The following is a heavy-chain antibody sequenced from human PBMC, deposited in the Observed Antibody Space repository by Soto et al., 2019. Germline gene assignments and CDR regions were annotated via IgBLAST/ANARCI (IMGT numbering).Heavy chain of an antibody. Sequence: ASVKVSCKASGCTFTGYYLHWVRQAPGQGLEWMGWINPSSGGANIAQKFQGWVTMTRDTPIDTAYMELTRLRSDDTAVYYCARDAAMGDYYHYGMDVWGQGTPVTVSS. V-gene: IGHV1-2*04. J-gene: IGHJ6*02. D-gene: IGHD5-18*01. CDR1: GCTFTGYY. CDR2: INPSSGGA. CDR3: ARDAAMGDYYHYGMDV.